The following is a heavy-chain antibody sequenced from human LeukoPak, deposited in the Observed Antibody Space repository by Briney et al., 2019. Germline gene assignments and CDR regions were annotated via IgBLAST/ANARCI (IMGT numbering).Heavy chain of an antibody. CDR1: GGSISSGSYY. CDR2: IYTSGST. CDR3: ARAGIAAAGSLYYFDS. V-gene: IGHV4-61*02. J-gene: IGHJ4*02. Sequence: SETLSLTCTVSGGSISSGSYYWSWIRQPAGKGLEWIGRIYTSGSTNYSPSLKSRVTISVDTSKNQFSLKLTSVTAADTAVYYCARAGIAAAGSLYYFDSWGQGTLVTVSS. D-gene: IGHD6-13*01.